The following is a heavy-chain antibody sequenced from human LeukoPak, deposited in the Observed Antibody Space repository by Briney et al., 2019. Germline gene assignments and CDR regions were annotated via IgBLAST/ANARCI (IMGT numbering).Heavy chain of an antibody. CDR2: IYSSGST. CDR1: GGSITSYY. J-gene: IGHJ4*02. Sequence: SETLCLTCTVSGGSITSYYWSWIRQPAGKGLEWIGRIYSSGSTNFNPSLKSRVTMSVDTSKNQISLNLTSVTAADTAVYYCARAPTREGGGALFDYWGQGTLVAVSS. CDR3: ARAPTREGGGALFDY. D-gene: IGHD3-16*01. V-gene: IGHV4-4*07.